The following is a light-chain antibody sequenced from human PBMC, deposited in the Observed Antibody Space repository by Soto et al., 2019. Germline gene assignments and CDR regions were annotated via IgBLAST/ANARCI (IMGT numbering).Light chain of an antibody. V-gene: IGKV3-20*01. J-gene: IGKJ2*01. CDR1: QNVDTNY. Sequence: EIVLTQSPGTLSLSPGQRATLSCRASQNVDTNYLAWYHQKPGQPPRLLIYAASSRATGVPDRVSGTGSGTDFTLTINMLEPGDFAVYYCQHYDTSSYTFGQGTKLEI. CDR2: AAS. CDR3: QHYDTSSYT.